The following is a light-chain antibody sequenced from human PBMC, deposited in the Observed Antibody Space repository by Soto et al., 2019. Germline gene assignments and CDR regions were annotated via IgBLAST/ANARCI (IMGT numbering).Light chain of an antibody. Sequence: DIQMTQSPSSLSASVGDRVTITCRASQSITRDLNWYQQRSGKAPKLLIFAASSLQRGVPSRFNCRVSLSDFTLTISSLHPDDFATYYFKQTYGTLFTVAPGTNVDIK. J-gene: IGKJ3*01. CDR1: QSITRD. CDR3: KQTYGTLFT. V-gene: IGKV1-39*01. CDR2: AAS.